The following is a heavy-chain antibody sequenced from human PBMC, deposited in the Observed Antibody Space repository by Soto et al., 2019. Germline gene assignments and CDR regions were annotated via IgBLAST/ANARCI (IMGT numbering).Heavy chain of an antibody. CDR3: AKGLYYYDSSGYSPSEY. CDR2: IIPILGIA. D-gene: IGHD3-22*01. Sequence: QVQLVQSGAEVKKPGSSVKVSCKASGGTFSSYTISWVRQAPGQGLEWMGRIIPILGIANYAQKFQGRVTITADKSTSTAYMELSSLRSEDTAVYYCAKGLYYYDSSGYSPSEYWGQGTLVTVSS. V-gene: IGHV1-69*02. CDR1: GGTFSSYT. J-gene: IGHJ4*02.